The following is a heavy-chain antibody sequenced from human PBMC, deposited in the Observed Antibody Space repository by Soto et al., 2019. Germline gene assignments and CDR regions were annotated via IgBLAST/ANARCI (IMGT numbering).Heavy chain of an antibody. CDR2: ISGSGGST. J-gene: IGHJ4*02. D-gene: IGHD2-2*01. CDR3: AKKSIVVVPAAQMEFDY. Sequence: GGSLRLSCGASGFTFSSYAMSWVRQAPGKGLEWVSAISGSGGSTYYADSVKGRFTISRDNSKNTLYLQMNSLRAEDTAVYYCAKKSIVVVPAAQMEFDYWGQGTLVTVSS. V-gene: IGHV3-23*01. CDR1: GFTFSSYA.